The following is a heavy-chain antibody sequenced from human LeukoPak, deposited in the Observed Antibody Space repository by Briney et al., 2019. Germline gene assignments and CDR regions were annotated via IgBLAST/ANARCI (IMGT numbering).Heavy chain of an antibody. V-gene: IGHV1-46*01. CDR1: GYTFTRHY. J-gene: IGHJ5*02. CDR2: INPGGSWT. Sequence: ASVKVSCKASGYTFTRHYMHWVRQAPGQGLEWMGVINPGGSWTSYAQKFQGRVTMTRDMSTSTDYMELSSLRSEDTAVYYCARDNSVGDTARWFDPWGQGTLVTVSS. CDR3: ARDNSVGDTARWFDP. D-gene: IGHD1-26*01.